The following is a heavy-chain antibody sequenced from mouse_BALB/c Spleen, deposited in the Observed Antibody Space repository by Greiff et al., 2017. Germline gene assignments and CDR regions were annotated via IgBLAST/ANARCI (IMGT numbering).Heavy chain of an antibody. CDR2: IWGDGST. CDR1: GFSLTSYG. J-gene: IGHJ4*01. D-gene: IGHD2-1*01. CDR3: ARNFGNYSYYAMDY. V-gene: IGHV2-3*01. Sequence: VKLMESGPVLVAPSQSLSITCTVSGFSLTSYGVSWVRQPPGKGLEWLGVIWGDGSTNYHSALISRLSISKDNSKSQVFLKMNSLQTDDTAMYYCARNFGNYSYYAMDYWGQGTSVTVSS.